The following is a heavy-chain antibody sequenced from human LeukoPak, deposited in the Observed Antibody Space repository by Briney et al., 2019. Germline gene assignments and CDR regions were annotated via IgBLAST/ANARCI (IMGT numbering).Heavy chain of an antibody. CDR3: ASGNYGSGSYYRAGWD. CDR2: IRSDGTTK. CDR1: GFTFDDYG. V-gene: IGHV3-30*02. D-gene: IGHD3-10*01. Sequence: GGSLRLSCAASGFTFDDYGMSWVRQAPGKGLEWVAFIRSDGTTKFYSDSVKGRFTISRDNSKNTLYLQMNSLRAEDTAVYYCASGNYGSGSYYRAGWDWGQGTLVTVSS. J-gene: IGHJ4*02.